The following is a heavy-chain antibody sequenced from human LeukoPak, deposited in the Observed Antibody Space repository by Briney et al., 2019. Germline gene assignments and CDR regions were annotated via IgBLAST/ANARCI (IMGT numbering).Heavy chain of an antibody. CDR3: VKDMLPVDTGDAFDI. CDR1: GFTFDDYA. J-gene: IGHJ3*02. Sequence: GGSLRLSCAASGFTFDDYAMHWVRQAPGKGLEWVSLISGDGGSTYYADSVKGRFTISRDNSKNSLYLQMNSLRTEDTALYYCVKDMLPVDTGDAFDIWGQGTMVTVSS. D-gene: IGHD5-18*01. CDR2: ISGDGGST. V-gene: IGHV3-43*02.